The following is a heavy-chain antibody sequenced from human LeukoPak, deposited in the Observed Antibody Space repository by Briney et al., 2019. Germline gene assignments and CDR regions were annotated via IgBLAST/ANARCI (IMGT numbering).Heavy chain of an antibody. V-gene: IGHV5-51*01. Sequence: GESLKISCKGSGYNFNTYWVAWVRQLPGKGLEWMGIIRPMNSDVRYSPSFQGQVTISADRSINTAYLQWNSLTASDTAMYYCARRRGDYGMDVWGQGTTVTVSS. CDR3: ARRRGDYGMDV. CDR1: GYNFNTYW. CDR2: IRPMNSDV. J-gene: IGHJ6*02.